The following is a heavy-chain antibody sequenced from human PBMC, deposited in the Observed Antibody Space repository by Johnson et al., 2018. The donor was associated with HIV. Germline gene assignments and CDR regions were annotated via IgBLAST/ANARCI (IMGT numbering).Heavy chain of an antibody. J-gene: IGHJ3*02. CDR2: ISGTGGTT. D-gene: IGHD6-19*01. CDR3: SSSVPGSWSSSSAFDI. Sequence: VQLVESGGGLVQPGGSLRLSCAASGFTVSSNYITWVRQAPGKGLEWVSAISGTGGTTYYADSVRGRFSISRDNSKNTLYLQMNSLRAEDTAVYYCSSSVPGSWSSSSAFDIWGQGTMVTVSS. CDR1: GFTVSSNY. V-gene: IGHV3-66*02.